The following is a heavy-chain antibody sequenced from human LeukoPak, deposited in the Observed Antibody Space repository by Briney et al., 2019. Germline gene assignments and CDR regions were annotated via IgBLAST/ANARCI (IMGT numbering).Heavy chain of an antibody. J-gene: IGHJ6*02. CDR2: ISWNSGSI. CDR1: GFTFDDYA. D-gene: IGHD3-10*01. Sequence: PGGSLRLSCAASGFTFDDYAMHWVRQAPGKGLEWVSGISWNSGSIGYADSVKGRFTISRDNAKNSLYLQMNSLRAEDTALYYCAKSGSGSYYNVGDVWGQGTTVTVSS. V-gene: IGHV3-9*01. CDR3: AKSGSGSYYNVGDV.